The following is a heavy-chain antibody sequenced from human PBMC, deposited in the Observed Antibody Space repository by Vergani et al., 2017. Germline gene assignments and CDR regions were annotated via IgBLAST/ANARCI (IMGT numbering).Heavy chain of an antibody. CDR3: ARAERWSHYAFDI. V-gene: IGHV4-59*01. CDR1: GGSISRYY. J-gene: IGHJ3*02. D-gene: IGHD6-13*01. Sequence: QVQLQESGPGQVKPSETLSLTCTVSGGSISRYYWSWIREPPGTVLEWIGYIYYSGSTNYNPSLKSRFTISVDTSKNQCSLKLSSVTAADTAVYYCARAERWSHYAFDIWGQGTMVTVSS. CDR2: IYYSGST.